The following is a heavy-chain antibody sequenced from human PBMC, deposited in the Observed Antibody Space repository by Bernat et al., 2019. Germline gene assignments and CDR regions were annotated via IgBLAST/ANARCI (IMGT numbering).Heavy chain of an antibody. CDR1: GFTFSSYA. J-gene: IGHJ6*02. Sequence: EVQLLESGGGLVQPGGSLRLSCAASGFTFSSYAMSWVRQAPGKGLEWVSAISGSGGSTYYAESGKGRFTISRDNSKNTLYLQMNSLRAEDTAVYYCAKSVPAVVPAAMGNYYYYGMDVWGQGTTVTVSS. D-gene: IGHD2-2*01. V-gene: IGHV3-23*01. CDR3: AKSVPAVVPAAMGNYYYYGMDV. CDR2: ISGSGGST.